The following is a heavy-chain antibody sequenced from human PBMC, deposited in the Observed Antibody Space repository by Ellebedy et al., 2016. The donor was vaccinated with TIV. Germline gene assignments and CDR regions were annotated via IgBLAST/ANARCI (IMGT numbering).Heavy chain of an antibody. Sequence: GESLKISCAASGFIFSDHYMDWVRQAPGKGLEWVAVISYDGSNKYYADSVKGRFTISRDNSKNTLYLQMNSLRAEDTAVYYCARWPSGDAPLDYWGQGTLVTVSS. V-gene: IGHV3-30-3*01. CDR1: GFIFSDHY. J-gene: IGHJ4*02. CDR2: ISYDGSNK. D-gene: IGHD4-17*01. CDR3: ARWPSGDAPLDY.